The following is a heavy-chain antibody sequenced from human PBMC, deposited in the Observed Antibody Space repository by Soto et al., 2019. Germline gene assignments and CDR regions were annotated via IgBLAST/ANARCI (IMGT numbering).Heavy chain of an antibody. CDR3: ARGDSNSWSDY. J-gene: IGHJ4*02. CDR1: GCTFRSYA. V-gene: IGHV3-30*01. D-gene: IGHD6-13*01. Sequence: GGSLRLSCAASGCTFRSYAMDWVRQAPGKGLEWVAVISYDGTNKYYADSVKGRFTISRDNSKNTLSLQMNSLRAEDTAVYYCARGDSNSWSDYWGQGTLVTVSS. CDR2: ISYDGTNK.